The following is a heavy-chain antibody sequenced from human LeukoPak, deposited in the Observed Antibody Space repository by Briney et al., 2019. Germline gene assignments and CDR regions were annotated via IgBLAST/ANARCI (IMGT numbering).Heavy chain of an antibody. CDR1: GFTFDDYG. CDR3: ARDDKARKFGELAAMSMDV. CDR2: INWNGGST. Sequence: GGSLRLSCAASGFTFDDYGMSWVRQAPGKGLEWVSGINWNGGSTGYADSVKGRFTISRDNAKNSLYLQMNSLRAEDTAVYYCARDDKARKFGELAAMSMDVRGKGTTVAVSS. D-gene: IGHD3-10*01. V-gene: IGHV3-20*04. J-gene: IGHJ6*03.